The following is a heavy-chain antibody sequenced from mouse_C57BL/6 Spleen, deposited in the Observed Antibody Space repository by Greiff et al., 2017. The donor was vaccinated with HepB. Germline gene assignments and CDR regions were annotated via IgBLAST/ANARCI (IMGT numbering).Heavy chain of an antibody. J-gene: IGHJ4*01. Sequence: VQLQQPGAELVMPGASVKLSCKASGYTFTSYWMHWVKQRPGQGLEWIGEIDPSDSYTNYNQKFKGKSTLTVDKSSSTAYMQLSSLTSEDSAVYYCARREAYYSNLYAMDYWGQGTSVTVSS. CDR2: IDPSDSYT. V-gene: IGHV1-69*01. CDR3: ARREAYYSNLYAMDY. D-gene: IGHD2-5*01. CDR1: GYTFTSYW.